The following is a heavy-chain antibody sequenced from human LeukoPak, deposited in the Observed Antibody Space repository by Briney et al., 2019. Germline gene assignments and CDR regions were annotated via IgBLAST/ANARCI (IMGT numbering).Heavy chain of an antibody. D-gene: IGHD3-10*01. CDR2: IGTAGDT. CDR1: GFTFSSYD. Sequence: GGSLRLSCAASGFTFSSYDMHWVRQATGKGLEWVSAIGTAGDTYYPGSVKGRFTISRENAKNSLYLQMNSLRAGDTAVYYCARRRGSGAFDIWGQGTMVTVSS. J-gene: IGHJ3*02. CDR3: ARRRGSGAFDI. V-gene: IGHV3-13*04.